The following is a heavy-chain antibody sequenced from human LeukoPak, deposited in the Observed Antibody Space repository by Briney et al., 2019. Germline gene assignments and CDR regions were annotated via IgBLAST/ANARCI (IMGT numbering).Heavy chain of an antibody. Sequence: GSVRLSCAASGFTFSRHSMNWIRQSPGKGLEWIGYICVGGANNYNPPLKSRVSISVDTSKNQFSLRLSSVTAADTALYYRARGFPLYSGTYSDTFDIWGRGTMVAVSS. CDR2: ICVGGAN. J-gene: IGHJ3*02. D-gene: IGHD1-26*01. CDR1: GFTFSRHS. CDR3: ARGFPLYSGTYSDTFDI. V-gene: IGHV4-59*11.